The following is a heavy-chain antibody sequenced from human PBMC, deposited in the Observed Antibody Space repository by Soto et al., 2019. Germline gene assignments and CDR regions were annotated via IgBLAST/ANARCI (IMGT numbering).Heavy chain of an antibody. V-gene: IGHV4-39*01. CDR1: GGSVTNSSYY. CDR3: VSQRTTVPTQAHFDY. Sequence: SETLSLTCTVSGGSVTNSSYYWGWIRQSPGKGLEWIGSVYYRGRSYSKSSVKSRVTISVDTSKNRFSLSLNSVTASDTAVYFCVSQRTTVPTQAHFDYWGPGALVTVSS. D-gene: IGHD4-17*01. J-gene: IGHJ4*02. CDR2: VYYRGRS.